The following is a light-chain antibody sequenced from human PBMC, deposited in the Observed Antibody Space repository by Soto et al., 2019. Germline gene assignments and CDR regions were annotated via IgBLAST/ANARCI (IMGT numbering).Light chain of an antibody. CDR1: QSISSW. CDR3: QQYKSYFRT. CDR2: QAS. Sequence: EIQMTHSPSPRSAFVGARFPIPSRASQSISSWLAWYQQKPGKGPKLLIYQASSLQSGVPSRFSGSGSETEFALTISSLLPDDFATYFCQQYKSYFRTFGQGTKVDIK. J-gene: IGKJ1*01. V-gene: IGKV1-5*03.